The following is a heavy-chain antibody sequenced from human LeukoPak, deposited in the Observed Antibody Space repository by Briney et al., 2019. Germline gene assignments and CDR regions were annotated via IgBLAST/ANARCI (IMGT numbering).Heavy chain of an antibody. CDR3: ARDARPYDILTGYSIYFDY. V-gene: IGHV3-7*01. CDR2: IKQDGSEK. D-gene: IGHD3-9*01. Sequence: GGSLRLSCAASGFTLSSYWMSWVRQAPGKGLECVANIKQDGSEKYYVDSVKGRFTISRDNAKNSLYLQMNSLRAEDTAVYYCARDARPYDILTGYSIYFDYWGQGTLVTVSS. J-gene: IGHJ4*02. CDR1: GFTLSSYW.